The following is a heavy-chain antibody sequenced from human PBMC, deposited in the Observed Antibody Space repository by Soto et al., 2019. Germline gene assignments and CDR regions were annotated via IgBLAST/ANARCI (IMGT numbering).Heavy chain of an antibody. CDR2: INHSGST. D-gene: IGHD6-13*01. CDR3: ARDAGIAAAGMKY. J-gene: IGHJ4*02. V-gene: IGHV4-34*01. CDR1: GGSFSGYY. Sequence: QVQLQQWGAGLLKPSETLSLTCAVYGGSFSGYYWSWIRQPPGKGLEWIGEINHSGSTNYNPSLKSRVTISVDTSKNQFSLKLSSVTAADTAVYYCARDAGIAAAGMKYWGQGTLVTVSS.